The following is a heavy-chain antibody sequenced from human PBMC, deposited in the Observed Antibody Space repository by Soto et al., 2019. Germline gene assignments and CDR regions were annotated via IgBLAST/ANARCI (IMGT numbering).Heavy chain of an antibody. V-gene: IGHV4-59*01. CDR1: GGSMDHYY. Sequence: SETLSLICSVSGGSMDHYYWSWIRQAPGKALEWIGYVYHNGRTSYNPSLKSRVSISVDRSKNQFSLNLSSLTAADTAMYYCAREDRISAPGGIWFHHWGQGTLVTVSS. CDR3: AREDRISAPGGIWFHH. D-gene: IGHD6-13*01. CDR2: VYHNGRT. J-gene: IGHJ5*02.